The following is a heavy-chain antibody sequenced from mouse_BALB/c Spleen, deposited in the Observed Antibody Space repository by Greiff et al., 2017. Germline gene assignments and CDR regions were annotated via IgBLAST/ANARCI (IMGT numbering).Heavy chain of an antibody. V-gene: IGHV5-9-3*01. D-gene: IGHD1-1*01. CDR2: ISSGGSYT. J-gene: IGHJ2*01. Sequence: EVKLVESGGGLVKPGGSLKLSCAASGFTFSSYAMSWVRQTPEKRLEWVATISSGGSYTYYPDSVKGRFTISRDNAKNTLYLQMSSLRSEDTAMYYCARHYYGSSDYFDYWGQGTTLSVSS. CDR3: ARHYYGSSDYFDY. CDR1: GFTFSSYA.